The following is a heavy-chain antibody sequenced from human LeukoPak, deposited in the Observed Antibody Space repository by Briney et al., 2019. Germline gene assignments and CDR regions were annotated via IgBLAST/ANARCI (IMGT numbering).Heavy chain of an antibody. J-gene: IGHJ4*02. V-gene: IGHV1-46*01. CDR2: IHPDGETT. CDR1: GYAITSHF. CDR3: AREPRIVGATASLDY. D-gene: IGHD1-26*01. Sequence: ASVKVSCKTSGYAITSHFMHWVRQAPGQGLEWVGTIHPDGETTTYGQKFQGRVTMTCDTSTSTAYMELRSLRSDDTAVYYCAREPRIVGATASLDYWGQGTLVTVSS.